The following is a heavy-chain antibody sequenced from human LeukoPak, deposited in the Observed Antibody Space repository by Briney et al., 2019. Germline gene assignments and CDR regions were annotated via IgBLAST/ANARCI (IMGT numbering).Heavy chain of an antibody. Sequence: SETLSLTCTVSGGSISSYYWSWIRQPPGKGLEWIGYIYYSGSTNYNPSLKSRVTISVDTSKNQFSLKLSSVTAADTAVYYCARVNYDILTADYWGQGTLVTVSS. D-gene: IGHD3-9*01. CDR2: IYYSGST. V-gene: IGHV4-59*01. CDR1: GGSISSYY. J-gene: IGHJ4*02. CDR3: ARVNYDILTADY.